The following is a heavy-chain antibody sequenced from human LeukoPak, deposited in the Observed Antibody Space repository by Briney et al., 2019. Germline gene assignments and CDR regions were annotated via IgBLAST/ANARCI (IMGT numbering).Heavy chain of an antibody. D-gene: IGHD2-2*01. CDR2: ISDSGSTT. Sequence: GGSLRLSCVASGYRFNRYAMAWVRQAPGKGLEWVSTISDSGSTTYYEDSVKGRFTVSRDNSKNTVYLHMNSLRAEDTAVYYCANGYCSSPTGYDVPGDYWGQGVLVTVS. V-gene: IGHV3-23*01. CDR1: GYRFNRYA. CDR3: ANGYCSSPTGYDVPGDY. J-gene: IGHJ4*02.